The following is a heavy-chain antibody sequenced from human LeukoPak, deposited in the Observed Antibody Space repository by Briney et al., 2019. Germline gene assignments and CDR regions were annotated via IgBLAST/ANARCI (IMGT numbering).Heavy chain of an antibody. Sequence: GGSMRLSCAASGFTFNNYAMNWVRRAPGKGLEWVSAISVSGGSTYYADSVKGRFTISRDNSKNTLYLRMNSLRAEDTAVYYCAKDKGYSGSLGAFDIWGQGTMVTVSS. V-gene: IGHV3-23*01. J-gene: IGHJ3*02. CDR3: AKDKGYSGSLGAFDI. D-gene: IGHD1-26*01. CDR2: ISVSGGST. CDR1: GFTFNNYA.